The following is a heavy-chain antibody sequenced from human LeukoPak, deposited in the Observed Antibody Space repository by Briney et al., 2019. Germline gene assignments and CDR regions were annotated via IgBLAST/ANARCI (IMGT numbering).Heavy chain of an antibody. V-gene: IGHV3-48*04. CDR2: ISSSGSTI. Sequence: GGTLRLSCAASGFAFSSYGMSWVRQAPGKGLEWVSYISSSGSTIYYADSVKGRFTISRDNAKNSLYLQMNSLRADDTAVYYCATEITPYYYMDVWGKGTTVTVSS. D-gene: IGHD5-24*01. CDR3: ATEITPYYYMDV. J-gene: IGHJ6*03. CDR1: GFAFSSYG.